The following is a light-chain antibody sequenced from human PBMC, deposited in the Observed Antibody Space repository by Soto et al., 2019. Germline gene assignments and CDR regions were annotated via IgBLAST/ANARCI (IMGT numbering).Light chain of an antibody. CDR1: TSHIGTFY. J-gene: IGLJ1*01. V-gene: IGLV1-47*02. Sequence: QSVLTQPPSASSTPGQTVTISCSGSTSHIGTFYVYWYQQLPGTAPKLLIYLGDQRASGVSDRFSGSKSGTSASLAINGLRSDDEADYYCAAWDDNLNAYVFGRGTKVTVL. CDR2: LGD. CDR3: AAWDDNLNAYV.